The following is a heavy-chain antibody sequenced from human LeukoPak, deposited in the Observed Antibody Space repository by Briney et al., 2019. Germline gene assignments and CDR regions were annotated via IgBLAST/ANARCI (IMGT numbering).Heavy chain of an antibody. D-gene: IGHD3-10*01. CDR2: ISWDGGGT. V-gene: IGHV3-43*01. CDR3: TEASGSYYLNPDY. Sequence: GGSLRLSCAASGFSFDDYAMHWVRQAPGKGLEWVSLISWDGGGTFYADSVKGRFTISRDNSKSSLFLQMNSLRTEDTAFYYCTEASGSYYLNPDYWGQGTLVTVSS. J-gene: IGHJ4*02. CDR1: GFSFDDYA.